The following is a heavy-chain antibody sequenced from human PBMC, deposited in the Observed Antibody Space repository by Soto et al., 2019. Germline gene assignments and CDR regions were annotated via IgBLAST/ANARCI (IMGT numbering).Heavy chain of an antibody. V-gene: IGHV3-30-3*01. Sequence: GGSLRLSCAAYGFTFSSYAMHWVRQAPGKGLEWVAVISYDGSNKYYADSVKGRFTISRDNSKNTLYLQMNSLRAEDTAVYYCARDYSSGWHTFDYWGQGTLVTVSS. CDR1: GFTFSSYA. CDR3: ARDYSSGWHTFDY. CDR2: ISYDGSNK. D-gene: IGHD6-19*01. J-gene: IGHJ4*02.